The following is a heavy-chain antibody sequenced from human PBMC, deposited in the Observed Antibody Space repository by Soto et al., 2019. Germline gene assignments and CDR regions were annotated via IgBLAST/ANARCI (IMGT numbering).Heavy chain of an antibody. CDR2: ISYDGSHK. CDR1: GFTFSNFA. V-gene: IGHV3-30-3*01. J-gene: IGHJ6*02. CDR3: ARDYSYQRAMDV. Sequence: PWGALRLSCSASGFTFSNFAMYWFRQAPGKGLEWVTVISYDGSHKYYADSVKGRFTISRDNSKNTLYLQMNNLRAEDSAVYFCARDYSYQRAMDVWGQGTTVTVAS. D-gene: IGHD2-15*01.